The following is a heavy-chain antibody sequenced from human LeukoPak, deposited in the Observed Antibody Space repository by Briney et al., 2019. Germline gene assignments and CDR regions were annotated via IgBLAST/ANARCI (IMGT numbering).Heavy chain of an antibody. CDR3: ARGEYGDYAPNWFDP. CDR1: GVSISSSSYY. J-gene: IGHJ5*02. CDR2: IYYSGST. D-gene: IGHD4-17*01. Sequence: SETLSLACTVSGVSISSSSYYWGWIRQPPGKGLEWIGSIYYSGSTYYNPSLKSRVTISVDTSKNQFSLKLSSVTAADTAVYYCARGEYGDYAPNWFDPWGQGTLVTVSS. V-gene: IGHV4-39*07.